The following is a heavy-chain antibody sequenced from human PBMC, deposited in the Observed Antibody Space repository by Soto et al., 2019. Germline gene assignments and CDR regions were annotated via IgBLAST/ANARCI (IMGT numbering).Heavy chain of an antibody. CDR3: ARRWGYDAFDI. D-gene: IGHD3-16*01. CDR2: IWYDGSNK. CDR1: GFTFSSYG. Sequence: QVQLVESGGGVVQPGRSLRLSCAASGFTFSSYGMHWVRQAPGKGLEWVAVIWYDGSNKYYADSVKGRFTISRDNSKNTLYLQMNSLRAEDTDVYYCARRWGYDAFDIWGQGTMVTVSS. J-gene: IGHJ3*02. V-gene: IGHV3-33*01.